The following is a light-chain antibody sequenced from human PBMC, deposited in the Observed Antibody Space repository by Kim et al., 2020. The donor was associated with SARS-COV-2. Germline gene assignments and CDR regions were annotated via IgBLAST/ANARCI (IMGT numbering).Light chain of an antibody. CDR1: RLRSYY. V-gene: IGLV3-19*01. CDR3: NSRDSNANVV. J-gene: IGLJ2*01. CDR2: GKN. Sequence: SSELTQDPAVSVALGQTVRITCQGDRLRSYYATWYQQKPGQAPILVIYGKNNRPSGIPDRFSGSSSGNTASLTITGTQAGDEADYYCNSRDSNANVVFGGGTHLT.